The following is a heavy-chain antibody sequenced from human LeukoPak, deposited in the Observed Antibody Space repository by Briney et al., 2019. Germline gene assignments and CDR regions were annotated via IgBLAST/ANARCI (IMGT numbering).Heavy chain of an antibody. D-gene: IGHD2-15*01. J-gene: IGHJ5*02. CDR2: INHSGST. CDR1: GGSFSGYY. V-gene: IGHV4-34*01. Sequence: NSSETLSLTCAVYGGSFSGYYWSWIRQPPGKGLEWIGEINHSGSTNYNPSLKSRVTISVDTSKNQFSLKLSSVTAADTAVYYCASSYCSGGSCYSAGHNWFDPWGQGTLVTVSS. CDR3: ASSYCSGGSCYSAGHNWFDP.